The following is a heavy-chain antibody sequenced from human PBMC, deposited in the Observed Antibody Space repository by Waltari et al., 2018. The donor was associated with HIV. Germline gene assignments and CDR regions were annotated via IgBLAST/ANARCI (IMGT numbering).Heavy chain of an antibody. J-gene: IGHJ4*02. CDR1: GFTFRAYW. CDR3: ARPQGGYSYGCNY. V-gene: IGHV3-7*02. CDR2: IKKAGREQ. Sequence: EVQLVESGGGLVQPGGSLRLSCAASGFTFRAYWMSWVRKPPGEGLEWVVNIKKAGREQCYVDSVQGRVPISRDHSKNARYLQMNSLRADDTAGEYCARPQGGYSYGCNYWGQGTLVTVSS. D-gene: IGHD5-18*01.